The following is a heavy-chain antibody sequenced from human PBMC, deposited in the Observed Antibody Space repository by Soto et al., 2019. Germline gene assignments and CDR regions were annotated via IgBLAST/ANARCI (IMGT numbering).Heavy chain of an antibody. CDR2: ISRDGSYI. CDR3: ARTRNGGVADSFDS. D-gene: IGHD3-3*01. J-gene: IGHJ5*01. CDR1: GFSLSSYW. V-gene: IGHV3-30*03. Sequence: GGSLRLSCAGSGFSLSSYWMHWVRLTPGRGLEWVLAISRDGSYIYYTDSVKGRFTVSRDNSKNTVFVQMNRLIPDDTALYFCARTRNGGVADSFDSWGQGTRVTVSS.